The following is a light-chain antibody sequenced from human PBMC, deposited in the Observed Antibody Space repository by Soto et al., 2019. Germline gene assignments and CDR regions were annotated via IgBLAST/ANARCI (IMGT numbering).Light chain of an antibody. J-gene: IGLJ2*01. CDR3: GTWDSSLSAGVV. CDR1: SSNIGSNY. Sequence: QSVLTQPPSASGTPGQRVTISCSGSSSNIGSNYVYWYQQLPGTAPKLLIYSNNQRPSGVPDRFSGSKSGTSATLGITGLQTGDEAIYYCGTWDSSLSAGVVFGGGTKVTVL. V-gene: IGLV1-47*02. CDR2: SNN.